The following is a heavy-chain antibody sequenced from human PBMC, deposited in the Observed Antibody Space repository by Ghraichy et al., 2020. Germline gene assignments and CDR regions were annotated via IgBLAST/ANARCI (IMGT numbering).Heavy chain of an antibody. CDR2: IYYSGST. D-gene: IGHD3-10*01. V-gene: IGHV4-61*01. CDR1: GASVSSGTHY. Sequence: GSLRLSCSVSGASVSSGTHYWSWVRQAPGKGLEWIGYIYYSGSTNCYPSLQSRVSISVDTSKNQFSLSLRSVTAEDTAVYYCASGPQHSFGSGSFSNWAQGTLVTVSS. J-gene: IGHJ4*02. CDR3: ASGPQHSFGSGSFSN.